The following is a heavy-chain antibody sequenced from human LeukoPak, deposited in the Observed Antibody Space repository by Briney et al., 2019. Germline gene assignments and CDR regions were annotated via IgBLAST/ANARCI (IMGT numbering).Heavy chain of an antibody. J-gene: IGHJ6*02. CDR1: GFTFDDYA. CDR3: ARRGATISGVVTYHDNGLDV. V-gene: IGHV3-9*01. Sequence: PGRSLRLSCAASGFTFDDYAMHWVRQAPGKGLEWVSGISWNSGSIGYADSVKGRFTISRDNAQNSLYVHMTSLRVEDTGVYYCARRGATISGVVTYHDNGLDVWGQGTSVTVSS. CDR2: ISWNSGSI. D-gene: IGHD3-3*01.